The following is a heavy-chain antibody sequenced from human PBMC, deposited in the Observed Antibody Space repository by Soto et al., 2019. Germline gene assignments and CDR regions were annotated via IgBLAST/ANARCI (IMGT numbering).Heavy chain of an antibody. CDR1: GGTFSSYT. V-gene: IGHV1-69*02. CDR3: ASTHWSGGEYCTNGVCYGNYYYYMDV. Sequence: ASVKVSCKASGGTFSSYTISWVRQAPGQGLEWMGRIIPILGIANYAQKFQGRVTITADKSTSTAYMELSSLRSADTAVYYCASTHWSGGEYCTNGVCYGNYYYYMDVWGKGTTVTVSS. D-gene: IGHD2-8*01. CDR2: IIPILGIA. J-gene: IGHJ6*03.